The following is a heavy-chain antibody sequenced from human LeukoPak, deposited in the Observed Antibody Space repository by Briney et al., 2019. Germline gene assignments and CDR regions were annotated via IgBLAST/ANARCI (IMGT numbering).Heavy chain of an antibody. J-gene: IGHJ3*02. Sequence: SETLSLTCTVSGGSITSGSYYWGWVRQPPGKGLEWIGFMYYSGSTYYNPSLKSRVTMSVDTSKNQFSLKLSSVTAADTAVYYCARSPHYYDSSGYFLDIWGQGTMVTVSS. CDR3: ARSPHYYDSSGYFLDI. V-gene: IGHV4-39*07. CDR2: MYYSGST. D-gene: IGHD3-22*01. CDR1: GGSITSGSYY.